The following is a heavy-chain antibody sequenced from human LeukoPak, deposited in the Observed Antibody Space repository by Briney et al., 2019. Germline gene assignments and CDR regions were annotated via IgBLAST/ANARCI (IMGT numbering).Heavy chain of an antibody. V-gene: IGHV3-23*01. J-gene: IGHJ4*02. CDR2: ISGSGGST. Sequence: GGSLRLSCAASGFTFSGYAMSWVRQAPGKGLEWVSAISGSGGSTYYADSVKGRFTISRDNSKNTLYLQMNSLRAEDTAVYYCAKVGVYYYDSSGYYYGHWGQGTLVTVSS. CDR3: AKVGVYYYDSSGYYYGH. D-gene: IGHD3-22*01. CDR1: GFTFSGYA.